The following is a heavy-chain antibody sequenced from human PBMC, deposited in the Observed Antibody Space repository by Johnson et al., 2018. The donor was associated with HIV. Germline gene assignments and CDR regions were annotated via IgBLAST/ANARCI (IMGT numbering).Heavy chain of an antibody. Sequence: VQLVESGGGLVQPGGSLRLSCAASGFTFSSYWMNWVRQAPGKGLEWVASIKQDGSEKYYVDSVKGRFTISRDNAKNSLYLQMNSLGGEDTAVYYCATCSDQVLLGGDVFDIWGQGTMVTVSS. CDR1: GFTFSSYW. CDR3: ATCSDQVLLGGDVFDI. D-gene: IGHD3-16*01. J-gene: IGHJ3*02. V-gene: IGHV3-7*01. CDR2: IKQDGSEK.